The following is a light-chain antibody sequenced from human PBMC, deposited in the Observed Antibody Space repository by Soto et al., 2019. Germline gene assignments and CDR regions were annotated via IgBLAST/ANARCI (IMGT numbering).Light chain of an antibody. CDR1: QNIYSN. J-gene: IGKJ4*01. V-gene: IGKV3-15*01. Sequence: DILMTQSPASLSASLGERVTLSCRASQNIYSNIAWYQQRPGQAPRLLIYRASTMATGVPARFSGSGSGTEFTLTISSLQSEDFTVYSCLQYYSYPTLTFGGGTKVDIK. CDR2: RAS. CDR3: LQYYSYPTLT.